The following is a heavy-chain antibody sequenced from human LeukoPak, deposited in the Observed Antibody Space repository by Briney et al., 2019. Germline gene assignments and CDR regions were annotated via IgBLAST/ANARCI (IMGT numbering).Heavy chain of an antibody. CDR3: ARGWGYFDS. CDR1: GGSISSSSYY. V-gene: IGHV4-61*05. CDR2: IYYSGNT. D-gene: IGHD7-27*01. J-gene: IGHJ4*02. Sequence: SETLSLTCTVSGGSISSSSYYWSWIRQPPGKGLEWIGYIYYSGNTNYNPSLKSRVTISVDTSKNQFSLKLSSVTAADTAVYHCARGWGYFDSWGQGTLVTVSS.